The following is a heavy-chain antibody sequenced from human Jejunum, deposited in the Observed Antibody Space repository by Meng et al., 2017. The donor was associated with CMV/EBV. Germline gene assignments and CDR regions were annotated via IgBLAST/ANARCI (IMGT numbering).Heavy chain of an antibody. CDR1: GYTFNKYA. CDR3: ERGRDSGSWLFDY. D-gene: IGHD6-13*01. J-gene: IGHJ4*02. V-gene: IGHV1-3*02. CDR2: SDSNSGNT. Sequence: ASGYTFNKYAIHWVRQAPGHRRQWMRCSDSNSGNTEYSQGFQGRVTITRDTSASTTYMELSSLTSEDMAVYYCERGRDSGSWLFDYWGQGSLVTVSS.